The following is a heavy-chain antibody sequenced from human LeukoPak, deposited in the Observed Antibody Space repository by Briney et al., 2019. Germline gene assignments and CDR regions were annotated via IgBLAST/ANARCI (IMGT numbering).Heavy chain of an antibody. CDR2: INPNSGGT. CDR1: GYTLTELS. V-gene: IGHV1-2*02. Sequence: ASVKVSCKVSGYTLTELSMHWVRQAPGQGLEWMGWINPNSGGTNYAQKFQGRVTMTRDTSISTAYMELSRLRSDDTAVYYCARGRTASSGRGFDLWGRGTLVTVSS. CDR3: ARGRTASSGRGFDL. D-gene: IGHD6-25*01. J-gene: IGHJ2*01.